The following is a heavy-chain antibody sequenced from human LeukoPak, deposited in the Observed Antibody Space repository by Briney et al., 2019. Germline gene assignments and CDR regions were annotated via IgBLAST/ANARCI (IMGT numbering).Heavy chain of an antibody. J-gene: IGHJ4*02. D-gene: IGHD6-13*01. CDR1: GFTFTNYD. V-gene: IGHV1-8*01. CDR2: MNPINGNT. Sequence: ASVKVSCKASGFTFTNYDINWVRQATGQGLEWMGWMNPINGNTGYAQKFQGRVTMTRDTSISTAYMELRSLTSEDTAVYYCVRFGRAAAGFYFDYWGQGTLVTVSS. CDR3: VRFGRAAAGFYFDY.